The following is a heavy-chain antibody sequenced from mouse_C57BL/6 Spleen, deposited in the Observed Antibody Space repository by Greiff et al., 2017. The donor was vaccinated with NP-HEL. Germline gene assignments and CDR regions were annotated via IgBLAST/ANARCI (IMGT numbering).Heavy chain of an antibody. CDR1: GYTLTSYW. J-gene: IGHJ2*01. CDR3: ARRRNYGSSYVESYFDY. CDR2: IDPSDSET. Sequence: QVQLQQPGAELVRPGSSVKLSCKASGYTLTSYWMHWVKQRPIQGLEWIGNIDPSDSETHYNQKFKDKATLTVDKSSSTAYMQLSSLTSEDSAVYYCARRRNYGSSYVESYFDYWGQGTTLTVSS. D-gene: IGHD1-1*01. V-gene: IGHV1-52*01.